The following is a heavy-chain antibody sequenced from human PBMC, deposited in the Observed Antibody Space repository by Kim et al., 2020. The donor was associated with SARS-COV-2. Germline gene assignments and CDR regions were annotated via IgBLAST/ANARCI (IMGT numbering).Heavy chain of an antibody. Sequence: GESLKISCKGSGYSFTSYWISWVRQMPGKGLEWMGRIDPSDSYTNYSPSFQGHVTISADKSISTAYLQWSSLKASDTAMYYCARQGTYCSSTSCYSWFDPWGQEPWSPSPQ. J-gene: IGHJ5*02. CDR2: IDPSDSYT. D-gene: IGHD2-2*02. CDR1: GYSFTSYW. CDR3: ARQGTYCSSTSCYSWFDP. V-gene: IGHV5-10-1*01.